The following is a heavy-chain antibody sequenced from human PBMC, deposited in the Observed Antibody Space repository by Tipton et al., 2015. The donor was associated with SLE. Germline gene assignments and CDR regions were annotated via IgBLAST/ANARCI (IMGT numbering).Heavy chain of an antibody. Sequence: TLSLTCAVYGGSFSGYYWSWIRQPPGKGLEWIGEINHSGSTNYNPSLKSRVTISVDTSENQFSLKLSSVTAADTAVYYCARVRSPLSIFGVVKGTDYYYMDVWGKGTTVTVSS. D-gene: IGHD3-3*01. V-gene: IGHV4-34*01. CDR1: GGSFSGYY. CDR3: ARVRSPLSIFGVVKGTDYYYMDV. J-gene: IGHJ6*03. CDR2: INHSGST.